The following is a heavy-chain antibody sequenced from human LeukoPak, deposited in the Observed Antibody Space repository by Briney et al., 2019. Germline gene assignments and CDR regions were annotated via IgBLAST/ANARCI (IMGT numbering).Heavy chain of an antibody. CDR3: ARSGYCSGGSCSEYFQH. D-gene: IGHD2-15*01. J-gene: IGHJ1*01. CDR1: GVTFSSYA. V-gene: IGHV1-69*13. Sequence: RGASVKVSCTASGVTFSSYAISWVRQAPGQGLEWMGGIIPIFGTTNYAQKFQGRVTITADESTSTAYMELSSLRSEDTAVYYCARSGYCSGGSCSEYFQHWGQGTLVTVSS. CDR2: IIPIFGTT.